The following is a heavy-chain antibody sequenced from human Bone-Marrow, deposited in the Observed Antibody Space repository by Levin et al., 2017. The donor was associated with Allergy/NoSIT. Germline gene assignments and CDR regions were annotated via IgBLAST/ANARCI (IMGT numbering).Heavy chain of an antibody. Sequence: SGGSLRLSCVISGFSINNYGMIWVRQAPGKGLEWVAAISARDDNTFYRDSVKGRLTISRDSSKDTLYLQMDGLRVDDTAVYFCARGRSDAYPLFYFDSWGRGALVTVSS. CDR3: ARGRSDAYPLFYFDS. D-gene: IGHD6-19*01. V-gene: IGHV3-23*01. J-gene: IGHJ4*02. CDR2: ISARDDNT. CDR1: GFSINNYG.